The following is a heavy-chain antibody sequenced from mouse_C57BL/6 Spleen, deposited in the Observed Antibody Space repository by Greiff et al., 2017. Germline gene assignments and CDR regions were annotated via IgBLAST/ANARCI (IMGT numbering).Heavy chain of an antibody. CDR3: ARDRSTPFAY. D-gene: IGHD2-14*01. CDR2: IDPSDSYT. Sequence: QVQLQQPGAELVMPGASVKLSCKASGYTFTSYWMHWVKQRPGQGLEWIGEIDPSDSYTNYNQKFKGKSTLTVDKSSSTAYMQLSSLTSEDSAVYYCARDRSTPFAYWGQGTLVTVSA. J-gene: IGHJ3*01. CDR1: GYTFTSYW. V-gene: IGHV1-69*01.